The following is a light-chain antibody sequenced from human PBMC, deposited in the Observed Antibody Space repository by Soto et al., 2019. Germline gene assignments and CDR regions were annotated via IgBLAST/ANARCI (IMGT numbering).Light chain of an antibody. CDR2: LNSDGSH. CDR3: QTWGTGNWV. V-gene: IGLV4-69*01. CDR1: SGHSSYA. J-gene: IGLJ3*02. Sequence: QPVLTQSPSASASLGASVKLTCTLSSGHSSYAIAWHQQQPEKGPRYLMKLNSDGSHSKGDGIPDRFSGSSSGAERYLTISSRQSEDEADYSCQTWGTGNWVFGGGTKLTVL.